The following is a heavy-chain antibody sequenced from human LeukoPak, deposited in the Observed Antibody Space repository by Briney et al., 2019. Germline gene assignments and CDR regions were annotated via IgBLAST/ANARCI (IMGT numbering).Heavy chain of an antibody. CDR2: INPNSGGT. Sequence: ASVKVSCKASGYTFTGYYMHWVRQAPGQGLEWMGWINPNSGGTNYAQKFQGWVTMTRDTSISTAYMELSRLRSDDTAVYYCARGGAYYYGSGSYLYYYYYGMDVWGQGTTVTVSS. CDR1: GYTFTGYY. V-gene: IGHV1-2*04. J-gene: IGHJ6*02. D-gene: IGHD3-10*01. CDR3: ARGGAYYYGSGSYLYYYYYGMDV.